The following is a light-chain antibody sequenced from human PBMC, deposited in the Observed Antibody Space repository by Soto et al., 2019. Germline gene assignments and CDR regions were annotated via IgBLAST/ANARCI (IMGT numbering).Light chain of an antibody. CDR3: CSYAGSSTLEV. CDR2: EGS. CDR1: SSDVGSYNL. V-gene: IGLV2-23*01. J-gene: IGLJ3*02. Sequence: QSALTQPASVSGSPGQSITISCTGTSSDVGSYNLVSWYQQHPRKAPKLMIYEGSKRPSGVSNRFSGSKSGNTASLTISGLQAEDEADYYCCSYAGSSTLEVFGGGTKLTVL.